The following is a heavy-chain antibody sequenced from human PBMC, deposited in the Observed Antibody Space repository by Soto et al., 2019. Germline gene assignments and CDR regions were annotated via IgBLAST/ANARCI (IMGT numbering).Heavy chain of an antibody. CDR1: GGTFSSYA. V-gene: IGHV1-69*06. J-gene: IGHJ4*02. Sequence: ASVKVSCKASGGTFSSYAISWVRQAPGQGLEWMGGIIPIFGTANYAQKFQGRVTITADKSTSTAYMELSSLRSGDTAVYYCARGDRYVDTAMVTNYWGQGTLVTVSS. CDR3: ARGDRYVDTAMVTNY. D-gene: IGHD5-18*01. CDR2: IIPIFGTA.